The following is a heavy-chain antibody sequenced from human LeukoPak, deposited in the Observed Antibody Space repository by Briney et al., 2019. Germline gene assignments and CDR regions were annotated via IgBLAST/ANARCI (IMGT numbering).Heavy chain of an antibody. CDR2: VNENGSEK. J-gene: IGHJ4*02. D-gene: IGHD6-6*01. V-gene: IGHV3-7*01. CDR3: ARDQYSSSSGGTDY. CDR1: GFTFTKYW. Sequence: GGSLRLSCAASGFTFTKYWMSWVRQAPGKGLEWVANVNENGSEKKYLDSVKGRFTISRDNSRNFIYLQLNSLRAEDTAVYYCARDQYSSSSGGTDYWGQGTLVTVSS.